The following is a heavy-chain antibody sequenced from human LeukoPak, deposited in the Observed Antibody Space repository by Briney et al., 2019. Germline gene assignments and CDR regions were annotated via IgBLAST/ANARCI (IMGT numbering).Heavy chain of an antibody. V-gene: IGHV3-21*01. D-gene: IGHD3-3*01. CDR1: GFTFSRCG. Sequence: PGGSLRLSCAASGFTFSRCGMNWVRQAPGKGLEWVSSISGSSTHIYYADSVKGRFTISRDNAQNSLYLQMNSLRAEDTAVYSCTSGSEWTSGVSDYWGQGTLVTVSS. J-gene: IGHJ4*02. CDR3: TSGSEWTSGVSDY. CDR2: ISGSSTHI.